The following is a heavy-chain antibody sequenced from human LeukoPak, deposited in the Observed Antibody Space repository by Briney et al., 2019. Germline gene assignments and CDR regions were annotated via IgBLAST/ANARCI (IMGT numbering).Heavy chain of an antibody. J-gene: IGHJ4*02. CDR1: GFTFAEYT. Sequence: GGSLRLSCAASGFTFAEYTTRWVRQAPGKGLEWVSLISWNGARIHYGDSVKSRFNISRDNSKNSLYLQMNSLRTEDTALYYCVKDLVAASENVRGWYPMDYWGQGTLVTVSS. CDR3: VKDLVAASENVRGWYPMDY. D-gene: IGHD6-19*01. V-gene: IGHV3-43*01. CDR2: ISWNGARI.